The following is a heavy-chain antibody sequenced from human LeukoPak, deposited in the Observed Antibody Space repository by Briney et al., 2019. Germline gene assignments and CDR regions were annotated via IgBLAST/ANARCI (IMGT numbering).Heavy chain of an antibody. V-gene: IGHV3-23*01. CDR1: RFTLNTYA. J-gene: IGHJ4*02. CDR3: AKPINTGWSWARGSDY. Sequence: PAGGSLRLSCAASRFTLNTYAMSWVRQAPGKGLEWVSAISGSGGTTSYADSVKGRFTISRDNSKNTLYLQMNSLRAEDTAVYYCAKPINTGWSWARGSDYWGQGTLVTVSS. D-gene: IGHD6-19*01. CDR2: ISGSGGTT.